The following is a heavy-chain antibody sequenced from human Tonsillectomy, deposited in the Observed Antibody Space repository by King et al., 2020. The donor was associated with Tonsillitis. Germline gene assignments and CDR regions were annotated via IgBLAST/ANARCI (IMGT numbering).Heavy chain of an antibody. CDR1: GFSFSTYS. Sequence: VQLVESGGGLVKPGGSLRLSCAASGFSFSTYSMNWVRQAPGKGLEWVSSISGSSSYIYYADSVKGRFTISRDNAKNSLYLQMNSLRAEDTAVYFCARDIYSGYAGIDYWGQGTLVTVSS. CDR2: ISGSSSYI. V-gene: IGHV3-21*01. J-gene: IGHJ4*02. D-gene: IGHD5-12*01. CDR3: ARDIYSGYAGIDY.